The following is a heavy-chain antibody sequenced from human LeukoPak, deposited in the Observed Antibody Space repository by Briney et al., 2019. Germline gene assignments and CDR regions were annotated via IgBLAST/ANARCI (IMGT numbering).Heavy chain of an antibody. CDR3: ARHADTATGDY. CDR2: IYYSGST. V-gene: IGHV4-59*08. Sequence: SETLSLTCTVSGGSISSYYWSWIRQPPGKGLEWIGCIYYSGSTNYNPSLKSRVTISVDTSKNQFSLKLSSVTAADTAVYYCARHADTATGDYWGQGTLVTVSS. D-gene: IGHD5-18*01. CDR1: GGSISSYY. J-gene: IGHJ4*02.